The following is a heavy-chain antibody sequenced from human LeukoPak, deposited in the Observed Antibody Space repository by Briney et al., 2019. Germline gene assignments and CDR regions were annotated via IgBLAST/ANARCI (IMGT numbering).Heavy chain of an antibody. D-gene: IGHD3-3*01. CDR1: GGSVSSYY. J-gene: IGHJ4*02. V-gene: IGHV4-59*02. CDR3: ARGSDYGDY. CDR2: MHYTGST. Sequence: SETLSLTCTVSGGSVSSYYWSWIRQSPGKGLEWIGYMHYTGSTNYTPSLKSRVTISINTSKNQFSLRLSSVTAADTAVYYCARGSDYGDYWGQGTLVTVSS.